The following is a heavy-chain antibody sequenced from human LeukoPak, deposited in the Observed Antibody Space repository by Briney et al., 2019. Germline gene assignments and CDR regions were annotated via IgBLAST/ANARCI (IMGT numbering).Heavy chain of an antibody. CDR3: ARPLGYCSDSRCPQSWFDP. CDR2: INHSGRT. J-gene: IGHJ5*02. Sequence: SETLSLTCAVSGGSFSGYYWTWIRQPPGKGLGWIGEINHSGRTNYNPSLKSRVIMSVDTSKNQFSLKLSSVTAADTAVYYCARPLGYCSDSRCPQSWFDPWGQGTLVTVSS. V-gene: IGHV4-34*01. D-gene: IGHD2-15*01. CDR1: GGSFSGYY.